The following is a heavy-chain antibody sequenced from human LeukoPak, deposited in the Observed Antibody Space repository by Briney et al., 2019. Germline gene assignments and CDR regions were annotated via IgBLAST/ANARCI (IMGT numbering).Heavy chain of an antibody. CDR1: GGSFSGYY. D-gene: IGHD3-22*01. V-gene: IGHV4-34*01. J-gene: IGHJ4*02. Sequence: SETLSLTCAVYGGSFSGYYWSWIRQPPGKGLEWIGEINHSGSTNYNPSLKSRVTISVDTSKNQFSLKLSSVTAADTAVYYCARDAYYYDSSGYYVGDDHYFDYWGQGNLVTVSS. CDR3: ARDAYYYDSSGYYVGDDHYFDY. CDR2: INHSGST.